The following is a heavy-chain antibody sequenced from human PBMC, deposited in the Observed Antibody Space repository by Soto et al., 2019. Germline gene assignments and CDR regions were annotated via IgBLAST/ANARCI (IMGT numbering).Heavy chain of an antibody. CDR3: ATQGIAVAGGYYGMDV. CDR1: GFTFSTSA. J-gene: IGHJ6*02. CDR2: IVVGSGNT. V-gene: IGHV1-58*02. D-gene: IGHD6-19*01. Sequence: QMQLVQSGPEVKKPGTSVRVSCKASGFTFSTSAMQWVRQSRGQRLEWIGWIVVGSGNTNYAQKFEERVTITRDMSISTAYMELSSLRSEDTAVYYCATQGIAVAGGYYGMDVWGQGTTVTVSS.